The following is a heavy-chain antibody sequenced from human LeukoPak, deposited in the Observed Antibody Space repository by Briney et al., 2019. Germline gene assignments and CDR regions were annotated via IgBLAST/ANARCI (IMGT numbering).Heavy chain of an antibody. D-gene: IGHD3-3*01. CDR3: AKAERGEVLRFLEWSTPDVYYYGMDV. CDR1: GFTFYNYA. CDR2: ISGSGAYT. J-gene: IGHJ6*02. V-gene: IGHV3-23*01. Sequence: GGSLRLSCAASGFTFYNYAMTWVRQAPGKGLEWVSTISGSGAYTYYADSVKGRFTISRDDSKNTLFLQMNSLRAEDTAVYYCAKAERGEVLRFLEWSTPDVYYYGMDVWGQGTTVTVSS.